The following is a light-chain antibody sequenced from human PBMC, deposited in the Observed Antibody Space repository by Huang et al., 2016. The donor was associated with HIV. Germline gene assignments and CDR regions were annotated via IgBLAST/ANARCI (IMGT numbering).Light chain of an antibody. CDR2: GAS. Sequence: EIVLTQSPGTLSLSPGERATLSCRASQSFSSSSLGWYQQKPGQAPRLLIYGASSRATGSPDRFSGSGSGTDFTLSISRLEPEDFAVYYCQKYGRTFGQGTKVEIK. CDR3: QKYGRT. V-gene: IGKV3-20*01. J-gene: IGKJ1*01. CDR1: QSFSSSS.